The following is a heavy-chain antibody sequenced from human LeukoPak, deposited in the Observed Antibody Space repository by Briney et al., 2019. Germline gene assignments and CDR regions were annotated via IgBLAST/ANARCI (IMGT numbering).Heavy chain of an antibody. CDR2: IRTTSDVI. D-gene: IGHD1-26*01. CDR1: GFTFSGYS. Sequence: GGSLRLSCAASGFTFSGYSMNRGRGAPGQGGGGFSYIRTTSDVIHYADSVKGRFTISRANAKNSLYLQMTSLRVEDTAVYFCARGALGSWTFDYWGQGTLVTVSS. V-gene: IGHV3-48*04. J-gene: IGHJ4*02. CDR3: ARGALGSWTFDY.